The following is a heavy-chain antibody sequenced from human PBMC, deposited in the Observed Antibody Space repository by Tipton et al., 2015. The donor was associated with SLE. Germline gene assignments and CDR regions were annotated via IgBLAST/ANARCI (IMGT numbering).Heavy chain of an antibody. D-gene: IGHD3-10*01. J-gene: IGHJ4*02. Sequence: SLRLSCAASGFTVSGNYMGWVRKAPGKGLDWVSVIYGGGSTDYADSVKGRFAISRDNSKNTFFLQMNSLRVEDAAVYYCATRALPARVNDLVQGVDYYLDYWGQGTLVTVSS. CDR3: ATRALPARVNDLVQGVDYYLDY. V-gene: IGHV3-53*01. CDR1: GFTVSGNY. CDR2: IYGGGST.